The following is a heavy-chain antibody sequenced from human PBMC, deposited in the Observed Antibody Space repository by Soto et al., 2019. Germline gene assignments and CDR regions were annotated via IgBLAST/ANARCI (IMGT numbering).Heavy chain of an antibody. CDR2: IFYNGIT. D-gene: IGHD1-1*01. CDR1: GGSISSISHS. CDR3: ASRVTGTQYYFDF. Sequence: KPSETLSLTCTVSGGSISSISHSWGWIRQSPGQGLEWIGNIFYNGITYYNPSLKSRVTISADTSKNHFSLKLRSVTVADTAVYSCASRVTGTQYYFDFWGQGSLVTVSS. J-gene: IGHJ4*02. V-gene: IGHV4-39*02.